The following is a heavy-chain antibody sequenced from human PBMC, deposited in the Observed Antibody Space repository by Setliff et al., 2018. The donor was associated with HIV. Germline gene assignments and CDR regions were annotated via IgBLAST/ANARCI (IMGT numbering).Heavy chain of an antibody. CDR2: ISAYNGNT. Sequence: GASVKVSCKASGYTFTSYGISWVRQAPGQGLEWMGWISAYNGNTNYAQKLQGRVTMTTDTSTCTAYMELRSLRSDDTAVYYCARDSEWGSYIFWTFDIWGQGTMVTVSS. D-gene: IGHD1-26*01. CDR3: ARDSEWGSYIFWTFDI. CDR1: GYTFTSYG. J-gene: IGHJ3*02. V-gene: IGHV1-18*01.